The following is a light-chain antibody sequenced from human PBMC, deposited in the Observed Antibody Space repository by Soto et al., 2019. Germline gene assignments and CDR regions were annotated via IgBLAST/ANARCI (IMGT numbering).Light chain of an antibody. V-gene: IGLV1-47*01. J-gene: IGLJ3*02. CDR3: AAWDDSLSGWV. CDR1: SSNIGSNY. CDR2: RNN. Sequence: QSVLTQPPSASGTPGQRVTISCSGSSSNIGSNYVYWYQQLPGTDPKLLIYRNNQRPSGGADRFSGSKSGTSASLAISGLRSEDEAEYYCAAWDDSLSGWVFGGGTKLTVL.